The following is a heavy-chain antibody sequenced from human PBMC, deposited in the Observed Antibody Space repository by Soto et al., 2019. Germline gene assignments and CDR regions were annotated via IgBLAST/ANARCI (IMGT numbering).Heavy chain of an antibody. Sequence: SETLSLTCTVSGGSISSGDYYWSWIRQPPGKSLEWIGYIYYSGSTYYNPSLKSRVTISVDTSKNQFSLKLSSVTAADTAVYYCAREPPRGYSSWYEGYWGQGTLVTVSS. J-gene: IGHJ4*02. CDR3: AREPPRGYSSWYEGY. V-gene: IGHV4-30-4*01. D-gene: IGHD6-13*01. CDR2: IYYSGST. CDR1: GGSISSGDYY.